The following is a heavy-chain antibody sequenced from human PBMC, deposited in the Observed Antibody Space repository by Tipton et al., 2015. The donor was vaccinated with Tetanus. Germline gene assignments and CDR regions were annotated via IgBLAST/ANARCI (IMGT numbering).Heavy chain of an antibody. J-gene: IGHJ5*02. CDR2: IYFEGST. CDR1: GGSIRDQKYY. V-gene: IGHV4-39*01. Sequence: LRLSCTVSGGSIRDQKYYWGWIRQPPGKGLEWIASIYFEGSTYYSPSLKSRVSIAVDTARNLFSLRLSSVTATDTAVYYCARHLYGYWFDPWGQGALVTVSS. CDR3: ARHLYGYWFDP. D-gene: IGHD3-10*01.